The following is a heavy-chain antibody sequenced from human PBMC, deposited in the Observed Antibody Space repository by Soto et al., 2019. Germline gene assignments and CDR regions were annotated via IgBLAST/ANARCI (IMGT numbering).Heavy chain of an antibody. CDR3: ARGYGGAVAANWFDP. Sequence: SETLSLTCAVYGGSFSGYLWRWLRQPPGKGLEWLAEANDRGSRNYNPSLRGRLTISLDTSKNQFSLRAEDTALYYCARGYGGAVAANWFDPRGQGTLVTVSS. V-gene: IGHV4-34*01. D-gene: IGHD6-19*01. CDR1: GGSFSGYL. J-gene: IGHJ5*02. CDR2: ANDRGSR.